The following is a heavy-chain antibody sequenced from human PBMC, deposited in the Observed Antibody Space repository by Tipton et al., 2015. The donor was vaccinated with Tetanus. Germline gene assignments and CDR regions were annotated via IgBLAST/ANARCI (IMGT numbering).Heavy chain of an antibody. CDR1: GGPINDYS. CDR3: ARGWAWELECWYVDL. V-gene: IGHV4-59*07. CDR2: ISDIGNT. Sequence: TLSLTCTVSGGPINDYSWSWIRQTPGKGLEWIGYISDIGNTKYNPSLKSRVIISLDTSKNHFSLTLTSVTAADTAVYFCARGWAWELECWYVDLWGRGSLVSVSS. J-gene: IGHJ2*01. D-gene: IGHD1-26*01.